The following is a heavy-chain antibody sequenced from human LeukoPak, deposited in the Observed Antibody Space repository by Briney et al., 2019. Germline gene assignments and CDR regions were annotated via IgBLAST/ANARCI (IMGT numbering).Heavy chain of an antibody. V-gene: IGHV4-39*01. CDR2: IYYSGKT. D-gene: IGHD3-10*01. Sequence: PSETLSLTCIVSGDSTSSSAYFWGWIRQPPGKGLEWIGSIYYSGKTYYSASLKSRVTMSVDTSKNLFSLRLTSVTAADTAIFYCARRRWYGGFDFWGQRTLVTVSS. CDR1: GDSTSSSAYF. J-gene: IGHJ4*02. CDR3: ARRRWYGGFDF.